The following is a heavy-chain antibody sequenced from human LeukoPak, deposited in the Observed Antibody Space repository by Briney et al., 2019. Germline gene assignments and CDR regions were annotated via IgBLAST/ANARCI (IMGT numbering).Heavy chain of an antibody. J-gene: IGHJ4*02. CDR1: GFTFRSYA. D-gene: IGHD1-26*01. Sequence: GGSLRLSCAASGFTFRSYAMSWVRQAPGKGLEWVSAISGSGGSTYYADSVKGRFTISRDNSKNTLYLQMNSLRAEDTAVYYCAKGSGSHSGNYYVYWGQGTLVTVSS. V-gene: IGHV3-23*01. CDR3: AKGSGSHSGNYYVY. CDR2: ISGSGGST.